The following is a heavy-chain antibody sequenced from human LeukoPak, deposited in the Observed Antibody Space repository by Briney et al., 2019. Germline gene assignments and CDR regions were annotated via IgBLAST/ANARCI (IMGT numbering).Heavy chain of an antibody. CDR1: GDSVSSNSAA. D-gene: IGHD2-8*01. V-gene: IGHV6-1*01. J-gene: IGHJ5*02. CDR3: ARAVVLMANNWFDP. CDR2: TYYRSKWYN. Sequence: SQTLSLTCAISGDSVSSNSAAWNWIRQSPSRGLEWLGRTYYRSKWYNDYAVSVKSRITINPDTSKNQFSLKLSSVTAADTAVYYCARAVVLMANNWFDPWGQGTLVTVSS.